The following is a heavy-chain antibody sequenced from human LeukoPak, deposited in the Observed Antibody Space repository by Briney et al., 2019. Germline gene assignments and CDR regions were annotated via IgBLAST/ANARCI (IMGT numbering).Heavy chain of an antibody. V-gene: IGHV4-61*02. CDR3: ASNDILTGPFDY. J-gene: IGHJ4*02. CDR2: IYTSGST. Sequence: SQTLSLTCTVSGGSISSGNYYWSWIRQPAGKGLEWIGRIYTSGSTNYNPSLKSRVTISVDTSKNQFSLKLSSVTAADTAVYYCASNDILTGPFDYWGQGTLVTVSS. D-gene: IGHD3-9*01. CDR1: GGSISSGNYY.